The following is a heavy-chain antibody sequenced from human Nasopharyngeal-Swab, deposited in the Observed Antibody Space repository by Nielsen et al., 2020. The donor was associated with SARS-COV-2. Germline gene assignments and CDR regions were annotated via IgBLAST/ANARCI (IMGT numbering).Heavy chain of an antibody. Sequence: ASVKVSCKASGYTFTSYAMHWVRQAPGQRLEWMGWINAGNGNTKYSQKFQGRVTITRDTSASTAYMELSSLRSEDTAVYYCARGVGFLEWSADNWLDPWGQGTPVTVSS. V-gene: IGHV1-3*01. CDR1: GYTFTSYA. J-gene: IGHJ5*02. D-gene: IGHD3-3*01. CDR3: ARGVGFLEWSADNWLDP. CDR2: INAGNGNT.